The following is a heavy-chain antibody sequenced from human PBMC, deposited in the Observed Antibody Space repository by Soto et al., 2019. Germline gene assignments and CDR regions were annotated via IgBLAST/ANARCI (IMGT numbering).Heavy chain of an antibody. CDR1: GFTFRDYA. J-gene: IGHJ2*01. Sequence: QPGGSLRLSCAASGFTFRDYAMHWVRQAPGKGLEWVAVISYDGSNKYYADSVKGRFTISRDNSKNRLFLQINSLRAEDTAVYYCARGLISAGKPAGWYFDLWGRGTLVTVSS. CDR3: ARGLISAGKPAGWYFDL. CDR2: ISYDGSNK. D-gene: IGHD6-13*01. V-gene: IGHV3-30*04.